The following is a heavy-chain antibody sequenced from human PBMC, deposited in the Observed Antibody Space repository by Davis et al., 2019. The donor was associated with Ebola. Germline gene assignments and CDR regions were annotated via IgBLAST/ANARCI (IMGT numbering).Heavy chain of an antibody. Sequence: SETLSLTCSVSGDSIASSPHYWGWIRQTPGKGLEWIGSSHYSGNTFYNPSLNSRVTISLDTSKNQFSLKLRSVTAADRAVYYCARQHYDVVSGYSTFEFWGQGTPVTVSS. CDR3: ARQHYDVVSGYSTFEF. J-gene: IGHJ4*02. V-gene: IGHV4-39*01. CDR1: GDSIASSPHY. CDR2: SHYSGNT. D-gene: IGHD3-16*01.